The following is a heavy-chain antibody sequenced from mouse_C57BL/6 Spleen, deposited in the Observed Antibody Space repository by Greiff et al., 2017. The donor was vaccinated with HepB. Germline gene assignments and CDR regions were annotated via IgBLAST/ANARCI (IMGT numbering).Heavy chain of an antibody. J-gene: IGHJ2*01. V-gene: IGHV1-4*01. D-gene: IGHD1-1*02. CDR2: INPSSGYT. Sequence: QVHVKQSGAELARPGASVKMSCKASGYTFTSYTMHWVKQRPGQGLEWIGYINPSSGYTKYNQKFKDKATLTADKSSSTAYMQQSSLTSEDSAVYYCARGILSYFGYWGQGTTLTVSS. CDR1: GYTFTSYT. CDR3: ARGILSYFGY.